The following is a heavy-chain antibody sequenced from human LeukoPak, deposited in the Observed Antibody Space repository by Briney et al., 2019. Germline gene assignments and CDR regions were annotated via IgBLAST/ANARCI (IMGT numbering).Heavy chain of an antibody. V-gene: IGHV5-51*01. D-gene: IGHD6-19*01. J-gene: IGHJ3*02. CDR3: AIQNPRGAVAASGDAFDI. CDR1: GYSFTSYW. CDR2: IYPGDSDT. Sequence: GESLKISCKGSGYSFTSYWIGWVRQMPGKGLEWMGIIYPGDSDTRYSPSFQGQVTISADKSISTAYLQWSSLKASDTAMYYCAIQNPRGAVAASGDAFDIWGQGTMVTVSS.